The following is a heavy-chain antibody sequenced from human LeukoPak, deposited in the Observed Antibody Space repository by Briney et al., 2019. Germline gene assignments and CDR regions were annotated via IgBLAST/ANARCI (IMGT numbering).Heavy chain of an antibody. CDR1: GFTFSNYA. CDR3: AKDPRYCTRTSCWTDAFDI. Sequence: HSGGSLRLSCAASGFTFSNYAMNWVRQAPGKGLEWVSGISGSGDSTDYADSVNGRFTISRDNSKNTLYLQMNSLRAEDTAIFYCAKDPRYCTRTSCWTDAFDIWGQGTMVTVSS. CDR2: ISGSGDST. D-gene: IGHD2-2*01. J-gene: IGHJ3*02. V-gene: IGHV3-23*01.